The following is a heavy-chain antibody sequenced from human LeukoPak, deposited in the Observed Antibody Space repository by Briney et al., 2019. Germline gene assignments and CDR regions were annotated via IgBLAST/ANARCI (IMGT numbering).Heavy chain of an antibody. CDR3: ACYDSSGYWYFDY. J-gene: IGHJ4*02. V-gene: IGHV4-59*01. D-gene: IGHD3-22*01. CDR1: GGSISIYY. Sequence: SETLSLTCTVSGGSISIYYWSWIRQPPGKGLEWIGYIYYSGSTNYNPSLKSRVTISVDTSKNQFSLKLSSVTAADTAVYYCACYDSSGYWYFDYWGQGTLVTVSS. CDR2: IYYSGST.